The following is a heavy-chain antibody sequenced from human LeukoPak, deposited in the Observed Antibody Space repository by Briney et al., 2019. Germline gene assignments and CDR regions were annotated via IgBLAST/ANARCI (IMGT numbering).Heavy chain of an antibody. D-gene: IGHD7-27*01. CDR2: IYYSGST. CDR3: ARYRTGDHYFDY. CDR1: GGSISSYY. J-gene: IGHJ4*02. V-gene: IGHV4-59*01. Sequence: ASETLSLTCTVSGGSISSYYWSWVRQPPGKGLEWIGYIYYSGSTNYNPSLKSRVTISVDTSKNQFSLKLSSVTAADRAVYYCARYRTGDHYFDYWGQGTLVTVSS.